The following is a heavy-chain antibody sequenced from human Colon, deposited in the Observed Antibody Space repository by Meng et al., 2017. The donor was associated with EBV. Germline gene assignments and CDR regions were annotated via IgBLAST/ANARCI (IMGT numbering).Heavy chain of an antibody. CDR3: TTLYGDSIS. Sequence: QAQLPPSGTGLVSPSPXLSLTCTVSGGSISSGDYYWSWIRQPPGKGLEWIGEIYHSGGTNYNPYVKMRVSMSVDKSQDLCSLRLSSVTAADTAVYYCTTLYGDSISWGQGTLVTVSS. D-gene: IGHD4-17*01. CDR2: IYHSGGT. V-gene: IGHV4-30-4*03. J-gene: IGHJ4*02. CDR1: GGSISSGDYY.